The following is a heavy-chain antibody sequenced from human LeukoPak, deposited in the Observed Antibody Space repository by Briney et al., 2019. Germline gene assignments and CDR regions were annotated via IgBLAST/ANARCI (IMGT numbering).Heavy chain of an antibody. CDR1: GFTFSRYW. V-gene: IGHV3-66*01. J-gene: IGHJ4*02. D-gene: IGHD2-21*02. CDR3: TRGQSYCGADCYSD. CDR2: MYTGGGR. Sequence: GGSLRLSCAASGFTFSRYWMSWVRQPPGKGLEWVSVMYTGGGRYYGDSVKGRFTISRDNSKNTVFLQMNSLRVEDTALYYCTRGQSYCGADCYSDWGQGTLVTVSS.